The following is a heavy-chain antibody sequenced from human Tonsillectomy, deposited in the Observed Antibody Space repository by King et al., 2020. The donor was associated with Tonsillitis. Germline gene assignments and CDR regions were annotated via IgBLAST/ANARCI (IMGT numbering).Heavy chain of an antibody. CDR3: AAGRSTSSVGDNWLDP. Sequence: VQLQEAGPGLVNPSETLSLTCTVSGGSINTHYWMWIRQPPAKGLEWIVSSHQTGSRRYNPALKSRVTISVVPARHRFSLKLTSMTAADTAVYYCAAGRSTSSVGDNWLDPWGQGTLVTVSS. J-gene: IGHJ5*02. D-gene: IGHD6-6*01. CDR2: SHQTGSR. CDR1: GGSINTHY. V-gene: IGHV4-59*11.